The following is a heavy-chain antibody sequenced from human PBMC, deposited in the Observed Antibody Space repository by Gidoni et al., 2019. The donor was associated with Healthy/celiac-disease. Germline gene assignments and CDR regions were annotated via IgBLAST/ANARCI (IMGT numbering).Heavy chain of an antibody. CDR1: GFTFSSYS. CDR2: ISSSSSYI. J-gene: IGHJ6*02. V-gene: IGHV3-21*01. D-gene: IGHD4-4*01. CDR3: ARDPLTVTTPQYGMDV. Sequence: EVQLVESGGGLVKPGGSLRLSCAASGFTFSSYSMNWVRQAPGKGLEWVSSISSSSSYIYYADSVKGRFTISRDNAKNSLYLQMNSLRAEDTAVYYCARDPLTVTTPQYGMDVWGQGTTVTVSS.